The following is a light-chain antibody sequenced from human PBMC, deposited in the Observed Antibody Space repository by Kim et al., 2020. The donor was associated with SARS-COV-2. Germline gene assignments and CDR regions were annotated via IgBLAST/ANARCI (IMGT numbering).Light chain of an antibody. CDR2: YDD. CDR1: SSNIGNNV. CDR3: ATWDDSLNGHV. J-gene: IGLJ1*01. V-gene: IGLV1-36*01. Sequence: QPVLTQPPSVSGAPRQRVTISCSGSSSNIGNNVVDWYQQLPGKAPKLLIYYDDLLPSGVSDRFSGSKSGTSASLAISELQSEDEADYYCATWDDSLNGHVFGTGTKVTVL.